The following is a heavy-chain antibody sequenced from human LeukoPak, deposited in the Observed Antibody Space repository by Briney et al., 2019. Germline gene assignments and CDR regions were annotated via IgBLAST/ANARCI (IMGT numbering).Heavy chain of an antibody. Sequence: SETLSLTCAVSGGSISSGGYSWSWIRQPPGKGLEWIGYIYHSGSTYYNPSLKSRVTISVDRSKNQFSLKLSSVTAADTAVYYCVSRLEYYYDSSGYRGGDWFDPWGQGTLVTVSS. D-gene: IGHD3-22*01. CDR3: VSRLEYYYDSSGYRGGDWFDP. CDR2: IYHSGST. CDR1: GGSISSGGYS. J-gene: IGHJ5*02. V-gene: IGHV4-30-2*01.